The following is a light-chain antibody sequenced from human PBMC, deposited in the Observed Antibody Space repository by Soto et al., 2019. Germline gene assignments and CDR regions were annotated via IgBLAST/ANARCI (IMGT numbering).Light chain of an antibody. J-gene: IGKJ4*01. CDR3: QQYASSPLT. CDR2: GAS. V-gene: IGKV3-20*01. CDR1: QSVRSNY. Sequence: EIVLTQSPGTLALSSGERATLSCRASQSVRSNYLAWYQQKLGQAPRLLIYGASSRATVIPDRFGGSGSGTDFTLTISRLEPEDFAVYYCQQYASSPLTFGGGTKVEIK.